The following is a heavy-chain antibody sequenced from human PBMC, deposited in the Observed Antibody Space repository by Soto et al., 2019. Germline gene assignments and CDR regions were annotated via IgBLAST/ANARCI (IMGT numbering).Heavy chain of an antibody. J-gene: IGHJ6*02. CDR1: GYSFSSYW. Sequence: GESLKISCKASGYSFSSYWIGWVRQMPGKGLEWMGIIYPGDSDTKYSPSVQGQVTISADRSISTAYLQWTSLKASDTAMYYCARSKRGAYSSGWYSLSGYYNYGIDVWGQGTKV. CDR3: ARSKRGAYSSGWYSLSGYYNYGIDV. D-gene: IGHD6-19*01. CDR2: IYPGDSDT. V-gene: IGHV5-51*01.